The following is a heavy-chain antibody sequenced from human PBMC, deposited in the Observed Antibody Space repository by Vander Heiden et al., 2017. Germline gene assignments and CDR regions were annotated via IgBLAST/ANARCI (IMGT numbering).Heavy chain of an antibody. V-gene: IGHV3-23*01. CDR2: ITSDGGT. Sequence: GGGLVQPGGSLRLSCAASGFTFSNYALPWVRQAPGKGLEWVSSITSDGGTMYADSVKGRFTISRDNSKTTLYLQMMSLRGDDTAIYFCGRDPNGNYVGAFDFWGQGTMVTVSS. CDR1: GFTFSNYA. D-gene: IGHD4-17*01. CDR3: GRDPNGNYVGAFDF. J-gene: IGHJ3*01.